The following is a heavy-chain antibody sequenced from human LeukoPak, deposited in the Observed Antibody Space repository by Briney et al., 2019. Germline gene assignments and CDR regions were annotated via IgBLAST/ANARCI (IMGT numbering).Heavy chain of an antibody. CDR1: GGSFSGYY. J-gene: IGHJ4*02. CDR3: ARGRVVGATTQYRGGGSYYFDY. V-gene: IGHV4-34*01. Sequence: PSETLSLTCAVYGGSFSGYYWSWIRQPPGKGLEWIGEINHSGSTNYNPSLKSRVTISVDTSKNQFSLKLSSVTAADTAVYYCARGRVVGATTQYRGGGSYYFDYWGQGTLVTVSS. CDR2: INHSGST. D-gene: IGHD1-26*01.